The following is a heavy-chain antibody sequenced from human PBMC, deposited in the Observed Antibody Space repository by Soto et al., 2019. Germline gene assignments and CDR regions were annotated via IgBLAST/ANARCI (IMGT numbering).Heavy chain of an antibody. CDR1: WFSPTTNGVG. CDR3: AHKGSGLYPLDY. J-gene: IGHJ4*02. D-gene: IGHD3-10*01. V-gene: IGHV2-5*02. Sequence: SGPTPVNPPQTLPPTFPLSWFSPTTNGVGVGWNPQPPGKALEWLALIYWDDDKHFSPSLESRLTITKDTSKNLVVLTMTDMDPVDTATYYCAHKGSGLYPLDYWGQGTLVTVSS. CDR2: IYWDDDK.